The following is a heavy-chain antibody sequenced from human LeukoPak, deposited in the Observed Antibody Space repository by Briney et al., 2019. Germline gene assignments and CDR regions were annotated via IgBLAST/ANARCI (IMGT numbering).Heavy chain of an antibody. CDR1: GGSIGNYY. Sequence: PSETLSLTCSVSGGSIGNYYWNWLRQPAGKGLEWIGRICASGSTNYNPSLKSRVTISMDKSKNHFSLNLKSVTAADTAFYYCARDFYGDDGHHPFDYWGQGIQVTVSS. CDR3: ARDFYGDDGHHPFDY. J-gene: IGHJ4*02. D-gene: IGHD2/OR15-2a*01. V-gene: IGHV4-4*07. CDR2: ICASGST.